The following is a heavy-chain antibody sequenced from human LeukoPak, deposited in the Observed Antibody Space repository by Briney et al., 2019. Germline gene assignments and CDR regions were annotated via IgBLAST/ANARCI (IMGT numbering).Heavy chain of an antibody. CDR2: IYYSGST. CDR3: ARGIAEYSSGWSKNFDY. J-gene: IGHJ4*02. Sequence: PSETLSLTCTVSGGSISSYYWSWIRQPPGKGLEWIGYIYYSGSTNYNPSLKSRVTISVDTSKNQFSLNLSSVTAADTAVYYCARGIAEYSSGWSKNFDYWGQGTLVTVSS. V-gene: IGHV4-59*01. CDR1: GGSISSYY. D-gene: IGHD6-19*01.